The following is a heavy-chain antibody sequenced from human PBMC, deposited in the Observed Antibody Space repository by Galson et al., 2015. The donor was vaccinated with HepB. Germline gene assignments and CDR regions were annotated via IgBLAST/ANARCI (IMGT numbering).Heavy chain of an antibody. V-gene: IGHV4-39*01. J-gene: IGHJ2*01. D-gene: IGHD6-13*01. Sequence: ETLSLTCTVSGGSISSSSYYWGWIRQPPGKGLEWIGSIYYSGSTYYNPSLKSRVTISVDTSKNQFSLKLSSVTAADTAVYYCARRIGPSSYSSSPSGARYFDLWGRGTLVTVSS. CDR3: ARRIGPSSYSSSPSGARYFDL. CDR1: GGSISSSSYY. CDR2: IYYSGST.